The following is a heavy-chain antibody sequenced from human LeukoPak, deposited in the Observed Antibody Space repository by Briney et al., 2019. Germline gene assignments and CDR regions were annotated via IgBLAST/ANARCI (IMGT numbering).Heavy chain of an antibody. CDR2: ISSSSSYI. D-gene: IGHD4-11*01. Sequence: GGSLRLSCAASGFTFSSYSMNWVRQAPGKGPEWVSSISSSSSYIYYADSVKSRFTISRDNAKNSLYLQMNSLRAEDTAVYYCARRHDYSNYPDYWGQGTLVTVSS. CDR3: ARRHDYSNYPDY. CDR1: GFTFSSYS. J-gene: IGHJ4*02. V-gene: IGHV3-21*01.